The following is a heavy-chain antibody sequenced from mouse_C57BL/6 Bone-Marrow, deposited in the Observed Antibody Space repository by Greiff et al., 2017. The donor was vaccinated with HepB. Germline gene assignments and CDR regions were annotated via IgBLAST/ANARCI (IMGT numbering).Heavy chain of an antibody. CDR2: ISTGGTYT. Sequence: EVQLQESGGDLLKPGGSLKLSCAASGFTFSSSGMSWVRQTPDKGLEWVATISTGGTYTYYPDNVKGRFTISRDTAKNTLFLLMTSLRSEDSAIYYCVRDRFDYYFDYWGQGTTLTVSS. CDR1: GFTFSSSG. J-gene: IGHJ2*01. CDR3: VRDRFDYYFDY. V-gene: IGHV5-6*01.